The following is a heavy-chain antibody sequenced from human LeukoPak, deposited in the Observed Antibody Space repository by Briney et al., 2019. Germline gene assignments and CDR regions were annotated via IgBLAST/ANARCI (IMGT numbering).Heavy chain of an antibody. D-gene: IGHD6-19*01. CDR1: GFTFSRFA. CDR2: ISSSGSTI. V-gene: IGHV3-48*03. CDR3: TSGAESSGDYYYYYMDV. Sequence: GGSLRLSCAASGFTFSRFAMHWVRQAPGKGLEWVSYISSSGSTIYYADSVKGRFTISRDNAKNSLYLQMNSLRAEDTAVYYCTSGAESSGDYYYYYMDVWGKGTTVTISS. J-gene: IGHJ6*03.